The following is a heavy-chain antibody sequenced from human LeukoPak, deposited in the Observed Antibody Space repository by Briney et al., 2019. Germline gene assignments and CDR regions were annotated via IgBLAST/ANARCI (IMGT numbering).Heavy chain of an antibody. CDR3: ARVFTISYHKRAFDI. CDR1: GGSFSGYY. CDR2: INHSGST. J-gene: IGHJ3*02. D-gene: IGHD3-9*01. V-gene: IGHV4-34*01. Sequence: PSETLSLTCAVYGGSFSGYYWSWIRQPPGKGLEWIGEINHSGSTNYNPSLKSRVTISVDTSKNQFSLKLSSVTAADTAVYYCARVFTISYHKRAFDIWGQGTMVTVSS.